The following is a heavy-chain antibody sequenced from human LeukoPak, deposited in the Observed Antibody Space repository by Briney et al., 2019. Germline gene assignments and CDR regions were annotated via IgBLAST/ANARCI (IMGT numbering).Heavy chain of an antibody. Sequence: GASVKVSCKASGYTFTGYYMHWVRQAPGQGLEWMGWINPNSGGTKYAQKFQGRVTMTRDTSISTAYMELSRLRSDDTAVYYCARDHYYDSSGYRGYSDYWGQGTLVTVSS. V-gene: IGHV1-2*02. CDR1: GYTFTGYY. CDR2: INPNSGGT. J-gene: IGHJ4*02. D-gene: IGHD3-22*01. CDR3: ARDHYYDSSGYRGYSDY.